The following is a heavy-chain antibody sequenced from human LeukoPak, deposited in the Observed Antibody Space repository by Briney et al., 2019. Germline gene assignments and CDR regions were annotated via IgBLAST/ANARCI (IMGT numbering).Heavy chain of an antibody. CDR3: ARESSTSCYDY. D-gene: IGHD2-2*01. V-gene: IGHV4-59*01. CDR1: GGSISSYY. CDR2: IYYSGST. J-gene: IGHJ4*02. Sequence: SETLSLTCTVSGGSISSYYWSWIRQPPGKGLEWIGYIYYSGSTNYNPSLKSRVTISVDTSKNQFSLKLSSVTAADTAVYYCARESSTSCYDYWGQGTLVTVSS.